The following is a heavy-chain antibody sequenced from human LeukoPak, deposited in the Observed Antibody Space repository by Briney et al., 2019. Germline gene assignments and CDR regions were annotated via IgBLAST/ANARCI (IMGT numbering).Heavy chain of an antibody. CDR2: IHHSGST. J-gene: IGHJ5*02. V-gene: IGHV4-59*11. CDR1: GGSINNHY. D-gene: IGHD2-2*01. CDR3: ARDFGRGYCSSASCFVPWFDP. Sequence: SETLSLTCTVSGGSINNHYWSWIRQPPGKGLEWIGYIHHSGSTNYNPSLRSRVTISVDTSKNRFSLKLTSVTAADTAVYYCARDFGRGYCSSASCFVPWFDPWGQGTLVTVSS.